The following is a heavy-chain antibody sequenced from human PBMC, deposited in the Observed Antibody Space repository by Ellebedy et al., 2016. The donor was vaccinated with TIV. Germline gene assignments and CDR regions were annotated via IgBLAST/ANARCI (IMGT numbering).Heavy chain of an antibody. J-gene: IGHJ6*02. Sequence: GESLKISCADSDFTFSFYWMSWVRQAPGKGLEWVANIDPAGSETNYVDSVKGRFTMSSDNAKSSLFLQMNSLRAEDTAVYYCARVEVGRSGPSYGMDVWGQGTTVTVSS. CDR2: IDPAGSET. D-gene: IGHD6-19*01. CDR3: ARVEVGRSGPSYGMDV. V-gene: IGHV3-7*01. CDR1: DFTFSFYW.